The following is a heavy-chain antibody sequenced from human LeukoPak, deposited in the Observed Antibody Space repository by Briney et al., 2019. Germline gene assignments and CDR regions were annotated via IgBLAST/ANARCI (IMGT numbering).Heavy chain of an antibody. J-gene: IGHJ3*02. D-gene: IGHD3-9*01. V-gene: IGHV4-59*11. CDR2: IHYRGGT. Sequence: SETLSLTCTVSGGSISSHYWSWIRQPPGKGLEWIGYIHYRGGTNYNPSLTSRVTISVDTSKNQFSLKLSSVTAADTAVYYCARGVRYFDRGAFDIWGQGTMVTVSS. CDR1: GGSISSHY. CDR3: ARGVRYFDRGAFDI.